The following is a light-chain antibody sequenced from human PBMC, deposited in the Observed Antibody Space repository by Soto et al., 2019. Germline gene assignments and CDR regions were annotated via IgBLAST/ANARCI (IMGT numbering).Light chain of an antibody. CDR2: EVR. CDR3: SSYTSSSYGV. V-gene: IGLV2-14*01. J-gene: IGLJ1*01. CDR1: SSDVGGFNY. Sequence: QSALTQPASVSGSPGQSITISCTGTSSDVGGFNYVSWYQQHPGKTPKLLIYEVRLRPTGVSDRFAGSKSGNTASLTISGLQAEDEADYYCSSYTSSSYGVFGTGTKVTVL.